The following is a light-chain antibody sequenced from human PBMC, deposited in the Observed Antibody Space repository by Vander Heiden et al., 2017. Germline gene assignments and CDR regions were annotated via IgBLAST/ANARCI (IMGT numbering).Light chain of an antibody. CDR2: GAS. CDR1: QSVSSSY. J-gene: IGKJ3*01. V-gene: IGKV3-20*01. CDR3: QQYGSSPRT. Sequence: EIVLTQSPGTLSLSPGERATISCRASQSVSSSYLAWYQQKPGQAPRLLIYGASSRATGIPDRFSGSGSGTDFTLTISILEPEDFAVYYCQQYGSSPRTFGHGTKVDIK.